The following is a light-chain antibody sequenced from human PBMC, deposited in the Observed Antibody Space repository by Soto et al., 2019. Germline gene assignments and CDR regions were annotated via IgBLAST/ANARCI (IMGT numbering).Light chain of an antibody. V-gene: IGKV1-33*01. J-gene: IGKJ3*01. CDR2: DAS. CDR1: QDISNY. Sequence: DIQMTQSPPSLSASVGDRVTITCQASQDISNYLNWYQQKPGKAPKLLIYDASNLETGVPSRFSGSGSGTDFTFTISSLQPEDIATYSCQQYDNLPPTFGPGTKVDIK. CDR3: QQYDNLPPT.